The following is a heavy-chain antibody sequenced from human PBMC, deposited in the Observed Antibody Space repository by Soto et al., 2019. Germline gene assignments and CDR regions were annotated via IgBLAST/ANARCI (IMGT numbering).Heavy chain of an antibody. V-gene: IGHV4-4*07. CDR3: ARESYYYDSSGYPSIYYYGMDV. Sequence: PSETLSLTCTVSGGSISSYYWSWIRQPAGKGLEWIGRIYTSGSTNYNPSLKSRVTMSVDTSKNQFSLKLSPVTAADTAVYYCARESYYYDSSGYPSIYYYGMDVWGQGTTVTVSS. D-gene: IGHD3-22*01. CDR2: IYTSGST. CDR1: GGSISSYY. J-gene: IGHJ6*02.